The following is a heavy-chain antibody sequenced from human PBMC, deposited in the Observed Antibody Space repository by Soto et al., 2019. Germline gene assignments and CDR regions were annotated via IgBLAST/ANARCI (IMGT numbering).Heavy chain of an antibody. CDR1: GFTFSSYA. CDR3: APAGYVTGPSHDAFGV. Sequence: EVQLLESGGGLVQPGASLRLSCAASGFTFSSYAMTWVRQAPGKGLEWVSGISGSGDNTYYADSVKGRFTISRDNSKNTLSLQMNSLRVEDTAVYYCAPAGYVTGPSHDAFGVWGQGTMVTVSS. J-gene: IGHJ3*01. D-gene: IGHD3-10*02. CDR2: ISGSGDNT. V-gene: IGHV3-23*01.